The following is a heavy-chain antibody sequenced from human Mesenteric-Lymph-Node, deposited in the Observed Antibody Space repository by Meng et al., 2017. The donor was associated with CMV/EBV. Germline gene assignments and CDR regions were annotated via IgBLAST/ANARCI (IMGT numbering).Heavy chain of an antibody. D-gene: IGHD1-14*01. CDR3: TSAPGDY. CDR2: ISAYNGNT. CDR1: GYTFTSYG. Sequence: ASVKVSCKASGYTFTSYGISWVRQAPGQGLEWMGWISAYNGNTNYAQKFQGRVTMTRDTSTSTVYMELSSLRSEDTAVYYCTSAPGDYWGQGTLVTVSS. J-gene: IGHJ4*02. V-gene: IGHV1-18*01.